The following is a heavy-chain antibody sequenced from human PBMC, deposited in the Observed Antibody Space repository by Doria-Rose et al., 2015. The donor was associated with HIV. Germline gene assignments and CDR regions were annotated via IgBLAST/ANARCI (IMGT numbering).Heavy chain of an antibody. CDR2: IYYSGST. CDR3: ARHGGTYYGYYFDY. Sequence: VQLEESGPGLVKPSETLSLTCTVSGDSISSYYWSWIRQPPGKGLEWIGCIYYSGSTNYKPSLKSRVTISVDTSKNQLSLKLSSVTAADTAVYYCARHGGTYYGYYFDYWGQGTLVTVSS. CDR1: GDSISSYY. J-gene: IGHJ4*02. V-gene: IGHV4-59*13. D-gene: IGHD1-26*01.